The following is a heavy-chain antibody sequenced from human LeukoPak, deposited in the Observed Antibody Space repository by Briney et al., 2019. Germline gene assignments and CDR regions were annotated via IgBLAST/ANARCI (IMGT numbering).Heavy chain of an antibody. V-gene: IGHV3-7*01. CDR3: ARGGGLSDY. D-gene: IGHD1-26*01. Sequence: GGSLRLSCAASGFTFDTYWMNWVRQAPGKGLEWVANIKADGSDKYYVESVKGRFTISRDNAKNSLYLQMNSLRAEDMAVYYCARGGGLSDYRGQGTLVTVSS. CDR1: GFTFDTYW. CDR2: IKADGSDK. J-gene: IGHJ4*02.